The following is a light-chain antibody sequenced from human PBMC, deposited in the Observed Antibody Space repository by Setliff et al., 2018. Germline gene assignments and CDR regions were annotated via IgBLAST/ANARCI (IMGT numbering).Light chain of an antibody. CDR2: EVS. CDR1: SSDVGDYDS. J-gene: IGLJ1*01. CDR3: TSYTRSDSYV. Sequence: QSALSQPASVSGSPGQSITISCTGTSSDVGDYDSVSWYQQHPGKAPKLMIYEVSNRPSGVSNRFSGSKSANAASLTISGLQAEDGADYYCTSYTRSDSYVFGTGTKV. V-gene: IGLV2-14*01.